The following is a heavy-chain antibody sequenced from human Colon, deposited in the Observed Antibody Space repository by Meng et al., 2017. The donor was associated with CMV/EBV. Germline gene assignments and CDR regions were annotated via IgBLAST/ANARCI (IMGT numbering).Heavy chain of an antibody. Sequence: ASVKVSCKASGYTFTGYYMYWVRQAPGQGLEWMGWINPNSGGTKYEQKFQGRVTMTRDTSISAAYMELSRLSSDDTAVYYCARGYCTTTSCYAVFDCWGQGTLVTVSS. V-gene: IGHV1-2*02. J-gene: IGHJ4*02. CDR2: INPNSGGT. CDR1: GYTFTGYY. D-gene: IGHD2-2*01. CDR3: ARGYCTTTSCYAVFDC.